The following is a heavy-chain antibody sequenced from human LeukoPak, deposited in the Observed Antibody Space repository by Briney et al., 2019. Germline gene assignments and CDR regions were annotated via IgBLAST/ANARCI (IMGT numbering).Heavy chain of an antibody. CDR3: ARQYGDFLPH. D-gene: IGHD4-17*01. Sequence: AGRSLRLSCAASGFTFSTYALHWVRQAPGKGLEWVAVISYDGSNKYYADSVKGRFTISRDNSKNTLYLQMNSLRAEDTAVYYCARQYGDFLPHWGQGTLVTVSS. CDR2: ISYDGSNK. V-gene: IGHV3-30*04. CDR1: GFTFSTYA. J-gene: IGHJ4*02.